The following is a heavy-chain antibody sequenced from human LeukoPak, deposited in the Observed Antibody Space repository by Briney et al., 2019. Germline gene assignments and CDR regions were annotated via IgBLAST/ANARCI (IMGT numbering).Heavy chain of an antibody. V-gene: IGHV4-30-2*01. Sequence: SSETLSLTCAVYGGSFSGYSWSWIRQPPGKGLEWIGYIYHSGSTYYNPSLKSRVTISVDRSKNQFSLKLSSVTAADTAVYYCARLFGYCSSTSCRDYWGQGTLVTVSS. CDR2: IYHSGST. CDR1: GGSFSGYS. CDR3: ARLFGYCSSTSCRDY. D-gene: IGHD2-2*01. J-gene: IGHJ4*02.